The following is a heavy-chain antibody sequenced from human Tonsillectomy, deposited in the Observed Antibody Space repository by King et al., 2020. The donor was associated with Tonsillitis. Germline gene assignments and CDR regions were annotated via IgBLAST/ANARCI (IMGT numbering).Heavy chain of an antibody. D-gene: IGHD4-17*01. J-gene: IGHJ4*02. Sequence: ITLKESGPTLVKPTQTLTLTCTFSGFSLTNGVGVGWIRQPPGKALEWLALIYCDDDKRYSPSLKTRLTTTKDTPKNQVVLTMTNMDSVDTATYYCAHRRSGVYGDYPNFDYWGQGTLVTVSS. CDR2: IYCDDDK. CDR1: GFSLTNGVG. V-gene: IGHV2-5*02. CDR3: AHRRSGVYGDYPNFDY.